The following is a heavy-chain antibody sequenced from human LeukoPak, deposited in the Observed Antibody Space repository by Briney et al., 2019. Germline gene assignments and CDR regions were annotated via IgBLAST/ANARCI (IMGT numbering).Heavy chain of an antibody. J-gene: IGHJ4*02. V-gene: IGHV4-34*01. CDR3: ARTSSIAARPFDY. Sequence: SETLSLTCAVYGGSFSGYYWSWIRQPPGKGLEWIGEINHSGSTNYNPSLKSRVTISVDTSKNQFSLKLSSVTAADTAVYYCARTSSIAARPFDYWGQGTLVTVSS. CDR2: INHSGST. D-gene: IGHD6-6*01. CDR1: GGSFSGYY.